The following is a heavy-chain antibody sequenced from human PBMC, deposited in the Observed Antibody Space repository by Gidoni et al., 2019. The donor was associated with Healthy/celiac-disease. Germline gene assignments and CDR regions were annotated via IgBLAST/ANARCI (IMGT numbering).Heavy chain of an antibody. D-gene: IGHD3-3*01. Sequence: QVQLVESGGGVVQPVRSLRPSCAAAGFTVSGYGISWVRQAPGKGLEWVAVISYDGSNKYYADSVKGRFTISRDNSKNTLYLQMNSLRAEDTAVYYCAKVPSITIFGVVSTSGAFDIWGQGTMVTVSS. CDR2: ISYDGSNK. CDR1: GFTVSGYG. J-gene: IGHJ3*02. CDR3: AKVPSITIFGVVSTSGAFDI. V-gene: IGHV3-30*18.